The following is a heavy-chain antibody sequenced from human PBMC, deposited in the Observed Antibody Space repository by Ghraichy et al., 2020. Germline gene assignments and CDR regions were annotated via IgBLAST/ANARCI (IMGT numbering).Heavy chain of an antibody. V-gene: IGHV3-21*01. Sequence: GGSLRLSCAASGFTFSSYSMNWVRQAPGKGLEWVSSISSSSSYIYYADSVKGRFTISRDNAKNSLYLQMNSLRAEDTAVYYCARGRNVDTATDYWGQGTLVTVSS. J-gene: IGHJ4*02. CDR2: ISSSSSYI. CDR3: ARGRNVDTATDY. D-gene: IGHD5-18*01. CDR1: GFTFSSYS.